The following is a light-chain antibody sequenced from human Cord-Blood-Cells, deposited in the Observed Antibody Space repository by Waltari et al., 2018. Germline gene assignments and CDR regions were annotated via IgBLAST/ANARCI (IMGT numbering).Light chain of an antibody. CDR1: QSISSY. Sequence: DIQLTQSPTVLSGSVGDRVTITCRASQSISSYLNWYQQKPEKAPKLLIYAASSLQRGVPSSFSGSGSGTDFTLTISSLQPEDFATYYCQQSYSTPWTFGQGTKVEIK. V-gene: IGKV1-39*01. J-gene: IGKJ1*01. CDR3: QQSYSTPWT. CDR2: AAS.